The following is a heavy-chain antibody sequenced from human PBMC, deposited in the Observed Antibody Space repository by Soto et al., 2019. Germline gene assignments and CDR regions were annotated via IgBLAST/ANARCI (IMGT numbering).Heavy chain of an antibody. Sequence: GGSLRLSCAASGFTFSNAWMSWVRQAPGKGLEWVGRIKSKTDGGTTDYAAPVKGRFTISRDDSKNTLYLQMNSLKTEDTAVYYRTTGPYMAAGPDYWGQGTLVTVSS. D-gene: IGHD6-6*01. CDR1: GFTFSNAW. CDR3: TTGPYMAAGPDY. CDR2: IKSKTDGGTT. V-gene: IGHV3-15*01. J-gene: IGHJ4*02.